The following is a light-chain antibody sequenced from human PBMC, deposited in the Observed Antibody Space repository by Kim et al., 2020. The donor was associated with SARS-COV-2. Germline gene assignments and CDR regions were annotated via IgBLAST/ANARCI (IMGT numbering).Light chain of an antibody. J-gene: IGLJ3*02. CDR1: VLGEKY. Sequence: SVSQGQTGRFNCSGDVLGEKYVDWYQQKPGQAPELLIYEDSERYPGIPERFSGSTSGNTTTLTISRVLTEDEADYYCLSGDEDNWVFGVGTQLTVL. CDR2: EDS. V-gene: IGLV3-22*01. CDR3: LSGDEDNWV.